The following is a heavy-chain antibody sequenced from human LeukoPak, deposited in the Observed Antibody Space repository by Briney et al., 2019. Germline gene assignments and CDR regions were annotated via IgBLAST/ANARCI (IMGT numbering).Heavy chain of an antibody. D-gene: IGHD3-10*01. Sequence: GGSLRLSCAASGFTFSSYAMHWVRQAPGKGLEWVAVISYDGSNKYYADSVKGRFTISRDNSKNPLYLQMNSLRAEDTAVYYCARDGGEGLWFGELLDPWGQGTLVTVSS. J-gene: IGHJ5*02. V-gene: IGHV3-30*04. CDR3: ARDGGEGLWFGELLDP. CDR2: ISYDGSNK. CDR1: GFTFSSYA.